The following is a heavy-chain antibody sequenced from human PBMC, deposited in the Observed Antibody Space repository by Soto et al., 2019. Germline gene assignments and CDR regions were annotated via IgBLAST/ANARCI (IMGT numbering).Heavy chain of an antibody. D-gene: IGHD5-12*01. CDR2: IWYDGSNK. J-gene: IGHJ4*02. V-gene: IGHV3-33*01. CDR3: ARAHEMATIIPPY. Sequence: QVQLVESGGGVVQPGRSLRLSCAASGFTFSSYGMHWVRQAPGKGLEWVAAIWYDGSNKYYADSVKGRFTISRDNSKNTVYMQMNSLRAEDTAVYYCARAHEMATIIPPYWGQGPLVTVSS. CDR1: GFTFSSYG.